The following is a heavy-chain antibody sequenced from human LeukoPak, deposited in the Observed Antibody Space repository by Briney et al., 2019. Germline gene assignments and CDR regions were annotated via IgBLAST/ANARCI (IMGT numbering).Heavy chain of an antibody. CDR3: AREAEGATNPSQFDY. D-gene: IGHD1-26*01. Sequence: SVKVSCMASGGTFSSYAISWVRQAPGQGLEWMGGIIPIFGTANYAQKFQGRVTITADESTSTAYMELSSLRSEDTAVYYCAREAEGATNPSQFDYWGQGTLVTVSS. CDR1: GGTFSSYA. V-gene: IGHV1-69*13. CDR2: IIPIFGTA. J-gene: IGHJ4*02.